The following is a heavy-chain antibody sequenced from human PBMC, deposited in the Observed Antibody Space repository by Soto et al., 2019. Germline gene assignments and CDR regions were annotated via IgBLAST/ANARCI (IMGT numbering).Heavy chain of an antibody. J-gene: IGHJ4*02. Sequence: SETLSLTCAVYGGSFSDYFWSWIRQPPGKGLEWIGEINHSGSANYIPSLRSRVTISVDTSKNQFSLKLNSVTAADTAVYYCARGRLHLGELSFNYLDFWGQGTLVTVSS. V-gene: IGHV4-34*01. D-gene: IGHD3-16*02. CDR2: INHSGSA. CDR3: ARGRLHLGELSFNYLDF. CDR1: GGSFSDYF.